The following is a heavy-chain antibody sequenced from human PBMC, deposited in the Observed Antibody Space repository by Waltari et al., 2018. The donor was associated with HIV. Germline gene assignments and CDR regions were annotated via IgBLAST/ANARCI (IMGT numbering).Heavy chain of an antibody. Sequence: QVHLQESGPGLVKPTQTLSVSCDVSPASFRTEQYHQTWIRHSPRRGLEWIGYIYDSTSVYYNPSIRGRATISWGTSHSRFFLNLTSVTAADAAVYYCAILRSSGRGFWGQG. J-gene: IGHJ4*02. CDR2: IYDSTSV. CDR3: AILRSSGRGF. V-gene: IGHV4-31*11. CDR1: PASFRTEQYH. D-gene: IGHD6-19*01.